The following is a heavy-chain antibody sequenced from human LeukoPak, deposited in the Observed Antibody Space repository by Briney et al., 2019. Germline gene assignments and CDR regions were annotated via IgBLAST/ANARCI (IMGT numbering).Heavy chain of an antibody. D-gene: IGHD3-22*01. V-gene: IGHV3-48*01. J-gene: IGHJ4*02. CDR3: AKAPFNPDYYDSSGYAKGPYYFDY. CDR1: GFTFSSYS. Sequence: GGSLRLSCAASGFTFSSYSMTWVRQAPGKGLEWVSYISSGSGTIYYADSVKGRFTISRDNAHNSLYLQMNSLRAEDTALYYCAKAPFNPDYYDSSGYAKGPYYFDYWGQGTLVTVSS. CDR2: ISSGSGTI.